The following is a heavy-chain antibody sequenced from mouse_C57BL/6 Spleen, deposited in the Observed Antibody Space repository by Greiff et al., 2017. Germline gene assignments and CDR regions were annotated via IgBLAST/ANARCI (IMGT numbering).Heavy chain of an antibody. CDR2: IDPENGDT. D-gene: IGHD1-1*01. CDR3: TTDTTVVVPMDY. V-gene: IGHV14-4*01. Sequence: VQLQQSGAELVRPGASVKLSCTASGFNIKDDYMHWVKQRPEQGLEWIGWIDPENGDTEYASKFQGKATITADTSSNTAYLQLSSLTSEDTAVYYCTTDTTVVVPMDYWGQGTSVTGSS. J-gene: IGHJ4*01. CDR1: GFNIKDDY.